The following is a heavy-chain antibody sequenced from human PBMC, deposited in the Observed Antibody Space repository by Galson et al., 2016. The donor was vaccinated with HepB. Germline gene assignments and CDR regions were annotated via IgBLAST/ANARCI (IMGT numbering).Heavy chain of an antibody. D-gene: IGHD1-26*01. CDR2: ISHSGTT. J-gene: IGHJ3*01. Sequence: TLSLTCTVSGGSISSTKWWTWVRQPPGKGLGWLGDISHSGTTNYNPSLESRVTISLDTSQNHFSLKLNPVTAADTAVYYCARGSGSYSGIAFDLWGQGTLVTVSS. CDR1: GGSISSTKW. V-gene: IGHV4-4*02. CDR3: ARGSGSYSGIAFDL.